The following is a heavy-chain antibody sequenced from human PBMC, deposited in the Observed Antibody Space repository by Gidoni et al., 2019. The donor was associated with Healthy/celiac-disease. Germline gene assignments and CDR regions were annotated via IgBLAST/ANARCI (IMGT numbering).Heavy chain of an antibody. Sequence: EVQLVESGGGLVQPGRSLRLSCTASGFTFGDYAMSWVRQAPGKGLEWVGFIRSKAYGGTTEYAASVKGRFTISRDDSKSIAYLQMNSLKTEDTAVYYCTRASSSWPYYYYYYMDVWGKGTTVTVSS. J-gene: IGHJ6*03. CDR3: TRASSSWPYYYYYYMDV. D-gene: IGHD6-13*01. CDR2: IRSKAYGGTT. V-gene: IGHV3-49*04. CDR1: GFTFGDYA.